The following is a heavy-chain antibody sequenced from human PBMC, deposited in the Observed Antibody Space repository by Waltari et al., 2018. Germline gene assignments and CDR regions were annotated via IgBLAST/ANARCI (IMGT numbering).Heavy chain of an antibody. J-gene: IGHJ4*02. D-gene: IGHD2-15*01. Sequence: EVRLVESGGGLVQPGGSLRLSCAASGFTFGSYWMTWVRQPPGKGLEWVASIKQDGSEEYYVDSVKGRFTISRDNAKNSLYLQMNSLRGEDTAVYYCARDFGRGLIDYWGQGTLVTVSS. CDR2: IKQDGSEE. V-gene: IGHV3-7*01. CDR3: ARDFGRGLIDY. CDR1: GFTFGSYW.